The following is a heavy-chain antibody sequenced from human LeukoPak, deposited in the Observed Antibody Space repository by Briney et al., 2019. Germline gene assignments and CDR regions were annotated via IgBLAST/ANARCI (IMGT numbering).Heavy chain of an antibody. CDR1: GYTFTSYY. J-gene: IGHJ6*02. D-gene: IGHD3-9*01. Sequence: ASVKVSCKASGYTFTSYYMHWVRQAPGQGLEWMGIINPSGGSTSYAQKFQGRVTMTTDTSTSTAYMELRSLRSDDTAVYYCARDPRDYDILTGYHSRGWYYYGMDVWGQGTTVTVSS. V-gene: IGHV1-46*01. CDR3: ARDPRDYDILTGYHSRGWYYYGMDV. CDR2: INPSGGST.